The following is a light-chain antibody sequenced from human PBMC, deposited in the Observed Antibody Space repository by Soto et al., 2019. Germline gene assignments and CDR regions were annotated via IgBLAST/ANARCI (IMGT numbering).Light chain of an antibody. V-gene: IGLV2-8*01. CDR1: TSDVGGYNY. Sequence: QSALTQPPSASGSPGQSAAIPCTGTTSDVGGYNYVSWYQQHPGKAPKLMIYEVNKRPSGVPDRFSGSKSGNTASLTVSGLQAEDEADYYCSSYAGSSNVFGTGTKLTVL. J-gene: IGLJ1*01. CDR2: EVN. CDR3: SSYAGSSNV.